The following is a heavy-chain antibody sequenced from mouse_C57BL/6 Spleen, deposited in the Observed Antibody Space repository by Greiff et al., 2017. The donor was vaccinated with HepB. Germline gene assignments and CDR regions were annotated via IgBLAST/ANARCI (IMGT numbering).Heavy chain of an antibody. J-gene: IGHJ4*01. CDR3: ARGGGYDENYAMDY. D-gene: IGHD2-2*01. CDR2: INPNYGTT. Sequence: VQLQQSGPELVKPGASVKISCKASGYSFTDYNMNWVKQSNGKSLEWIGVINPNYGTTSYNQKFKGKATLTVDQSSSTAYMQLNSLTSEDSAVYCGARGGGYDENYAMDYWGQGTSVTVSS. V-gene: IGHV1-39*01. CDR1: GYSFTDYN.